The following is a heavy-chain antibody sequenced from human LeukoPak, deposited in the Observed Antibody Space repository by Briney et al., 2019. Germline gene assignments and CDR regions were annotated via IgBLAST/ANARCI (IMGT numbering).Heavy chain of an antibody. CDR1: GFTFSNYA. Sequence: GGSLRLSCAASGFTFSNYAMSWVRQAPGKGLEWVSAILGSGGTTYYAHSVKGRFTISRDNSMNTLYLQMDSLRVEDTAVYYCAKGDGWGSSYYFDCWGQGTLVTVSS. D-gene: IGHD3-10*01. J-gene: IGHJ4*02. CDR3: AKGDGWGSSYYFDC. V-gene: IGHV3-23*01. CDR2: ILGSGGTT.